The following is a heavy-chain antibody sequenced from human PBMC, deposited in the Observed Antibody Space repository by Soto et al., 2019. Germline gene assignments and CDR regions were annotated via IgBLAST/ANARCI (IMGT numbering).Heavy chain of an antibody. V-gene: IGHV4-59*01. D-gene: IGHD2-2*02. CDR1: GGSISSYY. Sequence: SETLSLTCTVSGGSISSYYWSWIRQPPGKGLEWIGYIYYSGSTNYNPSLKSRVTISVDTSKNQFYLKLSSVTAADTAVYYCARGDETAAIYYYYYMDVWGKGTTVTVSS. J-gene: IGHJ6*03. CDR2: IYYSGST. CDR3: ARGDETAAIYYYYYMDV.